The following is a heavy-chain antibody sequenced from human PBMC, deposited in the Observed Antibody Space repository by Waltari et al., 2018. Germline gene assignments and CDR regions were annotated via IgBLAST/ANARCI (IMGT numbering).Heavy chain of an antibody. CDR1: GFTVSTTH. Sequence: DVQLVESGGGLVHPGGSLGLSCAASGFTVSTTHLSWVRQAPGKGLEWVSIIYPAGSTYNADSVVGRFTISRDVSQNTLHLQMNNLRPEDTAVYYCSRARDEDTAMVFFDHWGQGTLVSVSS. CDR2: IYPAGST. V-gene: IGHV3-66*02. CDR3: SRARDEDTAMVFFDH. J-gene: IGHJ4*02. D-gene: IGHD5-18*01.